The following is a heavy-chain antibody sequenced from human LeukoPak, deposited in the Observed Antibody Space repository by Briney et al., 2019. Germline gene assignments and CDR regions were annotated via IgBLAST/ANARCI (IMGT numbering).Heavy chain of an antibody. CDR2: IRYDGSNK. Sequence: GGCLRLACAASGFTFSSYGMHWVRQAPGKGLEWVAFIRYDGSNKSYADSVKGTFTISKANSKNTLYLQMNSLRAEDTAVYYCAKDRSPGYRYALYYFHYWGQGTLVTVSS. J-gene: IGHJ4*02. D-gene: IGHD5-18*01. CDR1: GFTFSSYG. CDR3: AKDRSPGYRYALYYFHY. V-gene: IGHV3-30*02.